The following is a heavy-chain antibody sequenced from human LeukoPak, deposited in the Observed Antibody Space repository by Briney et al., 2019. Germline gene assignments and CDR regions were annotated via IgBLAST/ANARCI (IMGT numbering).Heavy chain of an antibody. CDR3: VGVNYYDPSLGFA. CDR2: IDWDDDK. CDR1: GFSLSTRGMC. D-gene: IGHD3-22*01. Sequence: ESGPTLVNPTQTLTLTCTFSGFSLSTRGMCVSWIRQPPGKALEWLARIDWDDDKYYSTSLKTRLTISKDTSKNQVVLTVTNMDPVDTATYYCVGVNYYDPSLGFAWGQGTLVTVSS. J-gene: IGHJ4*02. V-gene: IGHV2-70*11.